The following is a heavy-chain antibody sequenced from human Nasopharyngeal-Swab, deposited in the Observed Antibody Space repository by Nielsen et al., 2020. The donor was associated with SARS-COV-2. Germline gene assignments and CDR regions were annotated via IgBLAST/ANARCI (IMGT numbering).Heavy chain of an antibody. Sequence: GGSLRPPVAAPGFTSSGYAMCWVRQAPGKGLEYVSLISSDGRSTYYANSMKGKFTVSRDNSKNTLYLQMGSLRAEDMAVYYCARERCGGDCYSDYWGQGTLVTVSS. CDR3: ARERCGGDCYSDY. V-gene: IGHV3-64*01. J-gene: IGHJ4*02. CDR2: ISSDGRST. CDR1: GFTSSGYA. D-gene: IGHD2-21*01.